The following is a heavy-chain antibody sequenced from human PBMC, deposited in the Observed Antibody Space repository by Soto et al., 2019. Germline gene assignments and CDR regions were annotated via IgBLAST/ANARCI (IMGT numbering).Heavy chain of an antibody. CDR3: ARAVAPYFGTWFDP. CDR2: ISHTGST. V-gene: IGHV4-30-2*01. D-gene: IGHD3-10*01. CDR1: GGSITSGNSYS. J-gene: IGHJ5*02. Sequence: SETLSLTCAVSGGSITSGNSYSWSWIRQPPGKGLEWIGSISHTGSTSYNPSLKSRLTMSVDKSKNQFSLRLSSVTAADMAVYYCARAVAPYFGTWFDPWGQGILVTVSS.